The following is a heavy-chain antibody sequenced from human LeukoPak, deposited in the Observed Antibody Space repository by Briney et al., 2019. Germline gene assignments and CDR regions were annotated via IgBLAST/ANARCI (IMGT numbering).Heavy chain of an antibody. CDR3: ARGLGYYGSGSYFDY. CDR2: IYYSGST. CDR1: GGSISSGDYY. V-gene: IGHV4-30-4*01. D-gene: IGHD3-10*01. J-gene: IGHJ4*02. Sequence: SETLSLTCTVSGGSISSGDYYWSWIRQPPGKGLEWIGYIYYSGSTYYNPSLKSRVTISVDTSKNQFSLKLSSVTAADTAVYYCARGLGYYGSGSYFDYWGQGTLVTVSS.